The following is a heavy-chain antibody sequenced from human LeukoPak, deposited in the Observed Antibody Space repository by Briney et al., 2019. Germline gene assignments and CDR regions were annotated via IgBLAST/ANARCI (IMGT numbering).Heavy chain of an antibody. V-gene: IGHV1-69*13. CDR1: GYTFTSYA. J-gene: IGHJ4*02. D-gene: IGHD5-24*01. CDR3: ARGRKRWLQTIKPEPDLAGYYFDY. Sequence: ASVKVSCKASGYTFTSYAISWVRQAPGQGLEWMGGIIPIFGTANYAQKFQGRVTITADESTSTACMELSSLRSEDTAVYYCARGRKRWLQTIKPEPDLAGYYFDYWGQGTLVTVSS. CDR2: IIPIFGTA.